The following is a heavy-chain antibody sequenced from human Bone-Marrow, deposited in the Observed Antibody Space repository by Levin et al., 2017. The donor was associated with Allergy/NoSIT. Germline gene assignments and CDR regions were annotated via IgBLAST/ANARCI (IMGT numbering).Heavy chain of an antibody. CDR1: GFTFSAYP. V-gene: IGHV3-23*01. Sequence: PGGSLRLSCAASGFTFSAYPLSWVRQAPGKGPEWIAAISRDSAYKYHAESVKGRFTISRDNSQNTLYLQMNSLRAEDTAIYYCAKSNVPCGSVDCPFDFWGQGALVTVSS. D-gene: IGHD2-21*01. CDR3: AKSNVPCGSVDCPFDF. CDR2: ISRDSAYK. J-gene: IGHJ4*02.